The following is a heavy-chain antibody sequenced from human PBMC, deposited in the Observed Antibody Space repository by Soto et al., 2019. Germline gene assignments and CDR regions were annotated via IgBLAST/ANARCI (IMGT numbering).Heavy chain of an antibody. V-gene: IGHV4-39*01. CDR3: ASLGIAAAGTPNYFDY. J-gene: IGHJ4*02. D-gene: IGHD6-13*01. CDR2: IYYSGST. Sequence: QLQLQESGPGLVKPSETLSLTCTVSGGSISSSSYYWGWIRQPPGKGLEWIGSIYYSGSTYYNPSLKSRVSISGDTSKDQFSLKLSYVTAADTAVYYCASLGIAAAGTPNYFDYWAQGTLVTVSS. CDR1: GGSISSSSYY.